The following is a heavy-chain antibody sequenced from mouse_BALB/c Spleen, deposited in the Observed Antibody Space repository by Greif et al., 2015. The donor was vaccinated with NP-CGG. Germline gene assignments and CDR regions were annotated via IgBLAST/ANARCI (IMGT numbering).Heavy chain of an antibody. Sequence: VQLQQSGAELVKPGASVKLSCTASGFNIKDTYMHWVKQRPEQGLEWIGRIDPANGNTKYDPKFQGKATITADTSSNTGYRQLSSLTSEDTAVYYCARYGNYVYFDVWGAGTTVTVSS. CDR1: GFNIKDTY. V-gene: IGHV14-3*02. J-gene: IGHJ1*01. CDR2: IDPANGNT. D-gene: IGHD2-1*01. CDR3: ARYGNYVYFDV.